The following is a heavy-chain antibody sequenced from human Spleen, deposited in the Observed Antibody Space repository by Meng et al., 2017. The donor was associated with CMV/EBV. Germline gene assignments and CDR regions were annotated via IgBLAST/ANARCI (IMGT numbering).Heavy chain of an antibody. Sequence: GESLKISCTASGFTFSGSYMTWVRQAPGKGLEWVSTISGGGSYTYDAAAVRGRFTISRDNSKNTLYLQMNSLRAEDTAVYYCARDSSLYCSSTSCYVPDYWGQGTLVTVSS. CDR2: ISGGGSYT. J-gene: IGHJ4*02. CDR1: GFTFSGSY. CDR3: ARDSSLYCSSTSCYVPDY. V-gene: IGHV3-21*01. D-gene: IGHD2-2*01.